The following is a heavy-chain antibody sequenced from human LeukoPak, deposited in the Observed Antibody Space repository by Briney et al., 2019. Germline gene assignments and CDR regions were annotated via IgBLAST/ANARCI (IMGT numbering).Heavy chain of an antibody. Sequence: GASVKVSCKASGYTFTGYYMHWVRQAPGQGLEWMGWINPNSGGTNYAQKFQGRVTMTRDTSISTAYMELSRLRSDDTAVYYCASPGYCSGGSRLCYYMDVWGKGTTVTVSS. CDR1: GYTFTGYY. CDR2: INPNSGGT. D-gene: IGHD2-15*01. V-gene: IGHV1-2*02. J-gene: IGHJ6*03. CDR3: ASPGYCSGGSRLCYYMDV.